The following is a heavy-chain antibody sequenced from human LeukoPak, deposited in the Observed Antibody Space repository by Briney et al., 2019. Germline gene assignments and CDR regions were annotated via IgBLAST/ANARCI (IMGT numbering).Heavy chain of an antibody. CDR3: AHSVAMAGTDAYVM. J-gene: IGHJ3*02. CDR2: IYWDDDK. CDR1: GFSLSTSGVG. Sequence: ESGPTLVKPTQTLTLTCTFSGFSLSTSGVGVGWIRQPPGKALEWLALIYWDDDKRYSASLKSRLAISKDTSKNQVVLTMGDMAPVDTGTYFCAHSVAMAGTDAYVMWGQGTMVTVSS. V-gene: IGHV2-5*02. D-gene: IGHD6-19*01.